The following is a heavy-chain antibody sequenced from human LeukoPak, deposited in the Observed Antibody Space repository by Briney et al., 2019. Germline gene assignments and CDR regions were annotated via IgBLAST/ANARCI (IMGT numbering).Heavy chain of an antibody. CDR3: ASPLTYYYDSSGYQDDAFDI. J-gene: IGHJ3*02. Sequence: ASVKVSCKASGGTFSSYAISWVRQAPGQGLEWMGGMIPIFGTANYAQKFQGRVTITADESTSTAYMELSRLRSDDTAVYYCASPLTYYYDSSGYQDDAFDIWGQGTMVTVSS. D-gene: IGHD3-22*01. CDR2: MIPIFGTA. CDR1: GGTFSSYA. V-gene: IGHV1-69*13.